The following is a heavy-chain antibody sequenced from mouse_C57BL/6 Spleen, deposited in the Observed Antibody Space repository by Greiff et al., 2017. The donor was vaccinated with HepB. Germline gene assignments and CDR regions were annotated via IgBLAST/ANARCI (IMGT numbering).Heavy chain of an antibody. V-gene: IGHV1-69*01. CDR2: IDPSDSYT. Sequence: QVQLQQPGAELVMPGASVKLSCKASGYTFTSYWMHWVKQRPGQGLEWIGVIDPSDSYTNYNQKFKGKSPLTVDKSSSTAYMQLSSLTSEDSAVYYCARSAAQATSGFAYWGQGTLVTVSA. CDR1: GYTFTSYW. D-gene: IGHD3-2*02. J-gene: IGHJ3*01. CDR3: ARSAAQATSGFAY.